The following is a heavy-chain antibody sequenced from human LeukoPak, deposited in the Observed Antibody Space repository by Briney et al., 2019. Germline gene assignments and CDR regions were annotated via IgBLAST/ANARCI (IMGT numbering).Heavy chain of an antibody. J-gene: IGHJ3*02. CDR1: GFTFDDYG. CDR3: ARPRTRLRYQVTDAFDI. D-gene: IGHD3-9*01. CDR2: INWNGGST. Sequence: PGGSLRLSCAASGFTFDDYGMSWVRQAPGKGLEWVCGINWNGGSTVYADSVKGRFTLSRDIAKNSLYTNNNSLRAEDTALYYCARPRTRLRYQVTDAFDIWGQGTMVTVSS. V-gene: IGHV3-20*04.